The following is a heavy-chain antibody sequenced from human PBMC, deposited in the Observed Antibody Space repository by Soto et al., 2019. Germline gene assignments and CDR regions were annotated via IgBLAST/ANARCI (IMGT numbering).Heavy chain of an antibody. D-gene: IGHD3-10*01. J-gene: IGHJ3*02. CDR3: TRYPHSYYGSGRSRLGAFDI. V-gene: IGHV4-34*01. Sequence: SETLSLTCAFYGGSFSGYYWSWIRQPPGKGLEWIGEINHSGSTNYNPSLKSRVTISVDTSKNQFSLKLSSVTAADTAVYYCTRYPHSYYGSGRSRLGAFDIWGKGTMVTVSS. CDR1: GGSFSGYY. CDR2: INHSGST.